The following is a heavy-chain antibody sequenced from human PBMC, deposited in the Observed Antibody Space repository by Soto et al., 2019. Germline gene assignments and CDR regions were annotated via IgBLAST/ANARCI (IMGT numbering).Heavy chain of an antibody. V-gene: IGHV4-59*01. CDR2: IYYSGST. D-gene: IGHD2-15*01. CDR3: ARTSGEDIVDY. J-gene: IGHJ4*02. CDR1: GGSISSYY. Sequence: SETLSLTCTVSGGSISSYYWSWIRQPPGKGLEWIGYIYYSGSTNYNPSLKSRVTISVDTSKNQFSLKLSSVTAADTAVYYCARTSGEDIVDYWGQGTLVTVSS.